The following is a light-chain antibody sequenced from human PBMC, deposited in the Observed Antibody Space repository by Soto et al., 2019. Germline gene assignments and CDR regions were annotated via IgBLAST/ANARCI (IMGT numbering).Light chain of an antibody. CDR2: GAS. CDR1: QSVSSSY. Sequence: ESVLTPSPGTLSFSPVDRSTLSFMSSQSVSSSYLAWYQQKSGQAHRLLIYGASNRATGIQDRFSGSGSGTDFTLTISRMETEDFAVYYCKKYGRSSWTCGKGT. J-gene: IGKJ1*01. V-gene: IGKV3-20*01. CDR3: KKYGRSSWT.